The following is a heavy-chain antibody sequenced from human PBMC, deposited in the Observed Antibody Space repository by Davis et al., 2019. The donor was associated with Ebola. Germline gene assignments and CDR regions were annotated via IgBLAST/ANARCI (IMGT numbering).Heavy chain of an antibody. CDR1: GYSFTGYY. CDR3: ARVSSWVGGGDSSVP. Sequence: AASVKVSCKASGYSFTGYYMHWVRQAPGQGLEWMGRIDPKSGGTNYAQNFQDRVTMTTDTSTTTAYMELRSLTSDDTAVYYCARVSSWVGGGDSSVPWGQGTLVTVSS. D-gene: IGHD3-10*01. CDR2: IDPKSGGT. V-gene: IGHV1-2*06. J-gene: IGHJ5*02.